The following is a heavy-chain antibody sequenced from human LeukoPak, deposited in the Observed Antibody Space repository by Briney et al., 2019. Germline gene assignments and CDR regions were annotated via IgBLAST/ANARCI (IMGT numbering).Heavy chain of an antibody. D-gene: IGHD3-22*01. CDR2: ISSDGDST. Sequence: PGGSLRLSCAASGFTFSTYAMHWVRQAPGKGLEYVSAISSDGDSTYYANSLRGRFTISRDNSKNTLFLQMDSLRTEDMAVYYCARAIHSSGYPPVDYWGQGTLVTVSS. CDR1: GFTFSTYA. CDR3: ARAIHSSGYPPVDY. J-gene: IGHJ4*02. V-gene: IGHV3-64*01.